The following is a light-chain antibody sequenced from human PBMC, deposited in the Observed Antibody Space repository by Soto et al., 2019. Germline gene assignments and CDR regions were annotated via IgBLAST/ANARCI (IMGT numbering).Light chain of an antibody. CDR2: DTS. CDR3: QQYNNWPLT. CDR1: QTVSNK. J-gene: IGKJ5*01. V-gene: IGKV3-15*01. Sequence: EIVLTQSPATLSSSPGERATLSCRASQTVSNKLAWYQHKPGQAPRLLIYDTSSRATGIPVRFSGSGSGTEFTLTISSLQSEDFAVYYCQQYNNWPLTFGQGTRLEIK.